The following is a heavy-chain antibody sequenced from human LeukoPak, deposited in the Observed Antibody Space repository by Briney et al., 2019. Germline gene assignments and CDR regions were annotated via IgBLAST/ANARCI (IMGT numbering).Heavy chain of an antibody. CDR1: GGSISSGGYY. CDR3: ARGSSSRGPKPRSPSGPSLVFSGRTPYYFDY. J-gene: IGHJ4*02. Sequence: PSETLSLTCTVSGGSISSGGYYWSWIRQHPGKGLEWIGYIYYSGSTYYNPSLKSRVTISVDTSKNQFSLKLSSVTAADTAVYYCARGSSSRGPKPRSPSGPSLVFSGRTPYYFDYWGQGTLVTVSS. CDR2: IYYSGST. D-gene: IGHD6-25*01. V-gene: IGHV4-31*03.